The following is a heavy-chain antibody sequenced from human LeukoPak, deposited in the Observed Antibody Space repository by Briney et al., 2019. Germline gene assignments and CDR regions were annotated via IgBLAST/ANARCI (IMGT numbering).Heavy chain of an antibody. CDR2: IYPGDSDT. D-gene: IGHD3-22*01. CDR1: GYSFTSYW. CDR3: ARERYYYDSSGYYYRGGWFDP. J-gene: IGHJ5*02. V-gene: IGHV5-51*01. Sequence: GESLKISCKGSGYSFTSYWIAWVRQMPGKGLEWMGIIYPGDSDTRYSPSFQGQVTISADKSISTAYLQWSSLKASDTAMYYCARERYYYDSSGYYYRGGWFDPWGQGTLVTVSS.